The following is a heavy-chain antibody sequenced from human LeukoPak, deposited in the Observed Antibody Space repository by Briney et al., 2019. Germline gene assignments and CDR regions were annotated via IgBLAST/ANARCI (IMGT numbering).Heavy chain of an antibody. CDR2: ISSSSSYI. CDR1: GFTFSSYS. CDR3: AKEVGYTTGWYAGDY. V-gene: IGHV3-21*01. D-gene: IGHD6-19*01. J-gene: IGHJ4*02. Sequence: GGSLRLSCAASGFTFSSYSMNWVRQAPGKGLEWVSSISSSSSYIYYADSVKGRFTISRDNAKNSLYLQMNSLRAEDTAVYYCAKEVGYTTGWYAGDYWGQGTLVTVSS.